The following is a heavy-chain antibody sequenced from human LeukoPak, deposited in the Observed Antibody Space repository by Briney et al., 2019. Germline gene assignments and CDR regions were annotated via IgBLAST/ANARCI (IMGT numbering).Heavy chain of an antibody. V-gene: IGHV3-33*01. CDR1: GFTFSSYG. CDR3: ARDRAAADLDY. D-gene: IGHD6-13*01. Sequence: GGSLRLSCAASGFTFSSYGMHWVRQAPGNGLEWVAVIWYDGSNKFYADSVKGRFTISRDNSKNTLYLQMNSLRAEDTAVYYCARDRAAADLDYWGQGTLVTVSS. CDR2: IWYDGSNK. J-gene: IGHJ4*02.